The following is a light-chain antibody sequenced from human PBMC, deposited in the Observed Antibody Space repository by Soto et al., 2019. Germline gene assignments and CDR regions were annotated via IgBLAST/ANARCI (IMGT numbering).Light chain of an antibody. Sequence: QSALTQPASVSGSPGQSIAISCTGVRTDVDGYDYVSWYQQHPGQAPQLIIYDVYNRPSGVSHRFSGSKSGDTASLAVTGLQAEDEADYYCQSYATGLSVLYVFVTGTKVTVL. CDR3: QSYATGLSVLYV. V-gene: IGLV2-14*03. CDR1: RTDVDGYDY. J-gene: IGLJ1*01. CDR2: DVY.